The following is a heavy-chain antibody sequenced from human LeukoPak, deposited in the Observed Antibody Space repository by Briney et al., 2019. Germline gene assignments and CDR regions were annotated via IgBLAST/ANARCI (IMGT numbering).Heavy chain of an antibody. J-gene: IGHJ4*02. CDR1: GGSISSYH. CDR3: ARVGDYALKD. CDR2: IYTSGNT. D-gene: IGHD3-16*01. Sequence: KTSETLSLTCTVSGGSISSYHWSWIRQPAGKGLEWIGRIYTSGNTNYNPSLKSRVTMSVDTSKNQFSLKLSSVTAADTAVYYCARVGDYALKDWGQGTLVTVSS. V-gene: IGHV4-4*07.